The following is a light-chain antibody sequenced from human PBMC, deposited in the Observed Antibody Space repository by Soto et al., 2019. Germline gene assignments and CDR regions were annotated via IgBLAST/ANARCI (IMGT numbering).Light chain of an antibody. CDR3: SSYSRSINYV. J-gene: IGLJ1*01. CDR2: EVN. V-gene: IGLV2-8*01. CDR1: NDDIGGYTY. Sequence: QSVLTQPPSASGSPGQSVTISCTGTNDDIGGYTYVSWYQQLPGKAPKLMIYEVNKRPSGIPDRFSGSKAVNTASLTVSGLQPEDEAEYFCSSYSRSINYVFGTGTKVTVL.